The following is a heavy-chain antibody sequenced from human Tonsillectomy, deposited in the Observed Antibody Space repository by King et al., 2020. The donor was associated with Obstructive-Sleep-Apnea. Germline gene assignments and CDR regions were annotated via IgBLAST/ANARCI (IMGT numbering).Heavy chain of an antibody. CDR1: GFTFSSYA. CDR2: ISYDGSNK. D-gene: IGHD3-22*01. CDR3: ARDLYYYDSSGYYYSKGNAFDI. Sequence: VQLVESGGGVVQPGRSLRLSCAASGFTFSSYAMHWVRQAPGKGLEWVAVISYDGSNKYYADSVKGRFTLSRDNSKNTLYLQMNSLRAEVTAVYYCARDLYYYDSSGYYYSKGNAFDIWGQGTMVTVSS. V-gene: IGHV3-30*04. J-gene: IGHJ3*02.